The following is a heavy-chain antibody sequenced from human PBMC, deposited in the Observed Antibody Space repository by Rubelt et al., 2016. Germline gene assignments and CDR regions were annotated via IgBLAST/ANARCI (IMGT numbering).Heavy chain of an antibody. J-gene: IGHJ6*02. V-gene: IGHV3-7*04. CDR3: ARENRNRGGMDV. Sequence: EMQLVESGGGLVQPGGSLRLSCGASGFTISSYWMTWVRQAPGKGLEWVANIKQGGSEKYYVDSVRGRFTIPRDDAEKSLYLQINSLGAEDTAVYYCARENRNRGGMDVWGQGTTVTVSS. D-gene: IGHD1-14*01. CDR1: GFTISSYW. CDR2: IKQGGSEK.